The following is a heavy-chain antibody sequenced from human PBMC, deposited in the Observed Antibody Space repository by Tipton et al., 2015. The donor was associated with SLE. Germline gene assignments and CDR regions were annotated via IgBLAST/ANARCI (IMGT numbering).Heavy chain of an antibody. CDR1: GGSISGSNYY. V-gene: IGHV4-39*01. J-gene: IGHJ5*02. CDR3: ARHDTNYGRNWFDP. CDR2: ITNNGNT. Sequence: TLSLTRTVSGGSISGSNYYWDWIRQPPGKGPEWIGRITNNGNTYYIPSLQSRVTMSVDTSKNHFSLKLSSVTAADTAVYYCARHDTNYGRNWFDPWGQGTLVTVSS. D-gene: IGHD2-8*01.